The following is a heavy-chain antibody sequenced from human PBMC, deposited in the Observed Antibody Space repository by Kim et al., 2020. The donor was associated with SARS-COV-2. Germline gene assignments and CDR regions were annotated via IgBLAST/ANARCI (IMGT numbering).Heavy chain of an antibody. V-gene: IGHV1-18*01. D-gene: IGHD4-17*01. CDR3: ARGAYGDVSFDY. J-gene: IGHJ4*02. Sequence: NYAQKVQGRVNMATDTSTNTAYMELWSLRSDDTAMYYCARGAYGDVSFDYWGQGTLVTVSS.